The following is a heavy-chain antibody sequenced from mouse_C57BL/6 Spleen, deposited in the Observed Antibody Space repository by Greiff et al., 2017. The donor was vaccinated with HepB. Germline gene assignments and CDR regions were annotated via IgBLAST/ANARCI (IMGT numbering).Heavy chain of an antibody. D-gene: IGHD1-1*01. J-gene: IGHJ2*01. V-gene: IGHV1-69*01. CDR1: GYTFTSYW. CDR2: IDPSDSYT. Sequence: VQLQQSGAELVMPGASVKLSCKASGYTFTSYWMHWVKQRPGQGVEWIGEIDPSDSYTNYNQKFKGKSTLTVDKSSSTTYMQLSSLTSEDSAVLYCARGIRLYPNKDFGNWGLGTTLTVS. CDR3: ARGIRLYPNKDFGN.